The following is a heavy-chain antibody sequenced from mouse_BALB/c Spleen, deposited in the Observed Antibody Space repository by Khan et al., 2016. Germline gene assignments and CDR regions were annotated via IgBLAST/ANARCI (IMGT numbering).Heavy chain of an antibody. D-gene: IGHD2-3*01. CDR2: ISYSGST. V-gene: IGHV3-8*02. J-gene: IGHJ3*01. CDR3: ARGDGPWFAY. Sequence: EVKLEESGPSLVKPSQTLSLTCSVTGDSITSGYWNWIRKFPGNKLEYMGYISYSGSTYYNPSLKSRISITRDTSKNQYYLQLNSVTTEDTATYYCARGDGPWFAYWGQGTLVTVSA. CDR1: GDSITSGY.